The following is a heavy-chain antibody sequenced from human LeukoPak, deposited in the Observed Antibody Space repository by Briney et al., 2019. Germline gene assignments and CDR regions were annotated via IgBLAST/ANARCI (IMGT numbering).Heavy chain of an antibody. J-gene: IGHJ4*02. CDR3: ARDLHIAAADY. Sequence: GSLRLSCAASGFTFSNYWMHWARQAPGKGLVWVSRIIGDGTTTDYADSVKGRFIISRDNAKNTVYLQMNSLRAEDTAVYYCARDLHIAAADYWGQGTLVTVSS. CDR1: GFTFSNYW. D-gene: IGHD6-13*01. CDR2: IIGDGTTT. V-gene: IGHV3-74*01.